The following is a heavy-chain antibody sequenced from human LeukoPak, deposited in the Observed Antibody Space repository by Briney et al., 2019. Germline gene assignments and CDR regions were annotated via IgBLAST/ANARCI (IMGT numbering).Heavy chain of an antibody. J-gene: IGHJ4*02. CDR1: GFTFNNYA. CDR3: AMDQGF. Sequence: GGSLRLSCAASGFTFNNYAMNWVRQAPGKGLEWVSGINAGGSNTYYADSVKGRFTISRDNSKSTVHLQMDSLRVEDTAVYYCAMDQGFWGQGTLVSVSS. V-gene: IGHV3-23*01. CDR2: INAGGSNT. D-gene: IGHD3/OR15-3a*01.